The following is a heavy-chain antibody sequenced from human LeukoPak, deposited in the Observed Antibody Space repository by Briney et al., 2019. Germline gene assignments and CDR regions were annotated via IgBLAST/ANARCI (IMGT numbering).Heavy chain of an antibody. J-gene: IGHJ4*02. D-gene: IGHD3-22*01. CDR2: ISYDGSNK. V-gene: IGHV3-30*18. Sequence: GGSLRLSCAASGFTFSSYGMHWVRQAPGKGLEWVAVISYDGSNKYYADSVKGRFTISRDNSKNTLYLQMNSLRAEDTAVYYCAKDLEDYDSSGYFGYWGQGTLVTVSS. CDR3: AKDLEDYDSSGYFGY. CDR1: GFTFSSYG.